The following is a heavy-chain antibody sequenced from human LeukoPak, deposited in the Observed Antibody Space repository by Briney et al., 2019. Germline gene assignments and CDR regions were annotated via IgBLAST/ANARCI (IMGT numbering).Heavy chain of an antibody. Sequence: GGSLRLSCAASGFIFSACGMSWVRQAPGQGLEWVSAIGADGTPTYYADSVKGRFTISRDNAKNSLFLQMNSLRAEDTAVYYCAVLAAAGDYWGQGTLITVSS. J-gene: IGHJ4*02. CDR1: GFIFSACG. CDR2: IGADGTPT. V-gene: IGHV3-23*01. CDR3: AVLAAAGDY. D-gene: IGHD6-13*01.